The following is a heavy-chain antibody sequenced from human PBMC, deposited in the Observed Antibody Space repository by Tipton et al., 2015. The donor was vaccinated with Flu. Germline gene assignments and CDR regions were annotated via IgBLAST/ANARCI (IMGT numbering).Heavy chain of an antibody. CDR3: ARDRGFGAYTFDY. Sequence: QLVQSGAEVKKPGASVRISCTAPGYTFTNYNMHWVRQAPGQGPEWMGIIYPSGGGTTYAQRFQGRVTLTRDKSTSTVYMELSSLRSADTAFYYCARDRGFGAYTFDYWGQGTLVTVAS. CDR2: IYPSGGGT. V-gene: IGHV1-46*01. D-gene: IGHD3-10*01. CDR1: GYTFTNYN. J-gene: IGHJ4*02.